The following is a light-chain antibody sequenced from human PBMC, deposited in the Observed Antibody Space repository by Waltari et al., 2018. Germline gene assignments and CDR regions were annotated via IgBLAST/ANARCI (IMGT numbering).Light chain of an antibody. CDR1: ESISSR. J-gene: IGKJ1*01. Sequence: DIQMTQSPSTLSASVGDRVSITCRASESISSRFLAWYQQKPGKAPKLLFYASYSLESGVPSRFSGSGSGTEFSLTISSLQPDDFATYYCQHYNSYPWTFGRGTKVEIK. CDR3: QHYNSYPWT. V-gene: IGKV1-5*03. CDR2: ASY.